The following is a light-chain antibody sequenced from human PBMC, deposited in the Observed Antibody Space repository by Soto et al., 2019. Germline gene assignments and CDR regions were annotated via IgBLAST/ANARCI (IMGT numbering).Light chain of an antibody. CDR3: QPLNDYPPT. CDR2: ATS. CDR1: QGINYY. V-gene: IGKV1-9*01. J-gene: IGKJ5*01. Sequence: IQLTQSPSSLSASVGDRVTISCRASQGINYYLAWYQQKPGKAPKLLIYATSTLQSGVPSRFSGSGSGTDFTLNIGGLQTEDFATYYCQPLNDYPPTFCPGTRREI.